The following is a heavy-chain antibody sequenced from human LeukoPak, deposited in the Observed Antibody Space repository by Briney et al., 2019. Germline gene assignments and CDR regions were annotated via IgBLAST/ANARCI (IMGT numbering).Heavy chain of an antibody. D-gene: IGHD3-10*01. V-gene: IGHV4-38-2*01. J-gene: IGHJ5*02. CDR3: ARGKVLLWFGELLSTSNWFDP. Sequence: SETLSLTCAVSGYSISSGYYWGWIRQPPGKGLEWIGSIYHSGSTYYNPSLKSRVTISVDTSKNQFSLKLSSVTAADTAVYYCARGKVLLWFGELLSTSNWFDPWGQGTLVTVS. CDR1: GYSISSGYY. CDR2: IYHSGST.